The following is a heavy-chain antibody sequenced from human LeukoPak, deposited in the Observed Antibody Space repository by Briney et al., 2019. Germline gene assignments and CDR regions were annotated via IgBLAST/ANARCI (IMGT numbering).Heavy chain of an antibody. CDR1: GGTFSSYA. CDR2: IIPILGIA. D-gene: IGHD1-14*01. J-gene: IGHJ5*02. V-gene: IGHV1-69*04. Sequence: GASVKVSCKASGGTFSSYAISWVRQARGQGLEWMGRIIPILGIANYAQKFQGRVTITADKSTSTAYMELSSLRSEDTAVYYCASLSPDGWFDPWGQGTLVTVSS. CDR3: ASLSPDGWFDP.